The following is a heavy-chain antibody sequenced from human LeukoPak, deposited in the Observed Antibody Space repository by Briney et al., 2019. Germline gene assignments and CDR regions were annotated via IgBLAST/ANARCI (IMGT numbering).Heavy chain of an antibody. D-gene: IGHD3-9*01. CDR1: GFPFSYYG. CDR3: ARVANITTFGMDV. CDR2: TWYDGSKK. V-gene: IGHV3-33*01. Sequence: PGGSLRLSCAASGFPFSYYGMHWVRKAPGKGLEWVALTWYDGSKKYIADSVRGQFTISKDNSKNTLYLQMNSLRAEDTAVYYCARVANITTFGMDVWGHGTTVTVSS. J-gene: IGHJ6*02.